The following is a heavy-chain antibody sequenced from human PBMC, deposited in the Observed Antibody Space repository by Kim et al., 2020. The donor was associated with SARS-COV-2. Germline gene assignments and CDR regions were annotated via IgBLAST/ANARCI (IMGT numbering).Heavy chain of an antibody. D-gene: IGHD3-3*01. V-gene: IGHV1-18*04. Sequence: ASVKVSCKASGYTFTSYGISWVRQAPGQGLEWMGWISAYNGNTNYAQKLQGRVTMTTDTSTSTAYMELRSLRSDDTAVYYCARDHVNDKARSLYDFWSGYYYYYGMDVWGQGTTVTVSS. CDR3: ARDHVNDKARSLYDFWSGYYYYYGMDV. J-gene: IGHJ6*02. CDR1: GYTFTSYG. CDR2: ISAYNGNT.